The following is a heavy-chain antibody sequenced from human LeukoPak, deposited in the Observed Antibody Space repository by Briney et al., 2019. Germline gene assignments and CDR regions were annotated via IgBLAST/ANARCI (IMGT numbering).Heavy chain of an antibody. CDR3: AGSRDQWLVRFDP. J-gene: IGHJ5*02. CDR1: GFTFSSYE. V-gene: IGHV3-48*03. D-gene: IGHD6-19*01. Sequence: GGSLRLSCAASGFTFSSYEMNWVRQAPGKGLEWVSYISSSGSTIYYADSVKGRFTISRDNAKNSLYLQMNSLRAEDTAVYYCAGSRDQWLVRFDPWGQGTLVTVSS. CDR2: ISSSGSTI.